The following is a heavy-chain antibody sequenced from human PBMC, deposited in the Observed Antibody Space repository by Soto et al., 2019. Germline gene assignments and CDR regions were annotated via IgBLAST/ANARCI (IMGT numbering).Heavy chain of an antibody. CDR2: INPSGGST. D-gene: IGHD3-22*01. J-gene: IGHJ4*02. CDR3: ARAYYDSSGYYYVLGY. CDR1: GYTFTSYY. Sequence: VASVKVSCKASGYTFTSYYMHWVRQAPGQGLEWMGIINPSGGSTSYAQKFQGRVTMTRDTSTSTVYMELSSLRSEDTAVYYCARAYYDSSGYYYVLGYWGQGTLVTVSS. V-gene: IGHV1-46*01.